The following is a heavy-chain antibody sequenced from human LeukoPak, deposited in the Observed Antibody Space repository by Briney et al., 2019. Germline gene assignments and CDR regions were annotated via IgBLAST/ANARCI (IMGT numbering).Heavy chain of an antibody. V-gene: IGHV3-23*01. CDR3: AKDPGGVRGVMYFDY. Sequence: PGGSLRLSCAASGFTFSSYAMSWVRQAPGKGLEWVSAISGSGGSTYYADSVKGRFTISRDNSKNTLYLQMNSLRAEDTAVYYCAKDPGGVRGVMYFDYWGQGTLVTVSS. D-gene: IGHD3-10*01. CDR1: GFTFSSYA. J-gene: IGHJ4*02. CDR2: ISGSGGST.